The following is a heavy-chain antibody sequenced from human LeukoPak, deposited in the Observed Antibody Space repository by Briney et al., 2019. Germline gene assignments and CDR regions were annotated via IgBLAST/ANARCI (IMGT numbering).Heavy chain of an antibody. V-gene: IGHV4-38-2*02. CDR1: GYSISCGYY. J-gene: IGHJ4*02. Sequence: SETLSLTCTASGYSISCGYYWGWIRQPPGEGLEWIGSMYHGGSSYYNPSLKSRVTISVDTSKNQFSLKLTSVTAADTAVYYCARDLLATGPTPVDYWGQGTLVTVSS. CDR2: MYHGGSS. D-gene: IGHD1-14*01. CDR3: ARDLLATGPTPVDY.